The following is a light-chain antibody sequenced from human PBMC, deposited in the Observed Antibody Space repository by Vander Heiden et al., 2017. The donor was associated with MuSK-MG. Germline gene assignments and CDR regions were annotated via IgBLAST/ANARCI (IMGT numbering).Light chain of an antibody. Sequence: DIQMTQSPSSLSAYVGDRVTSTCRASQSISSYLNWYQQKPGKAPKLLIYAASGLPGGVPSKFSGSGSGTEFTLTISRLQPEDLATYYCQQHDISPRTFGQGTRVEIK. CDR2: AAS. CDR1: QSISSY. CDR3: QQHDISPRT. V-gene: IGKV1-39*01. J-gene: IGKJ1*01.